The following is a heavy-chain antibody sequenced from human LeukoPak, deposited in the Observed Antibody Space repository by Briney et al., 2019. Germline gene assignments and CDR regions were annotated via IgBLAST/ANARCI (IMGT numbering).Heavy chain of an antibody. CDR2: IWYDGSNK. V-gene: IGHV3-33*01. CDR3: ARGDSSGSLFDY. J-gene: IGHJ4*02. D-gene: IGHD3-22*01. CDR1: GFTFSSYG. Sequence: PGGSLRLSCAASGFTFSSYGMHWVRQAPGKGLEWVAVIWYDGSNKYYADSVKGRFTISRDNSKNTLYLQMNSLRAEDTAVYYCARGDSSGSLFDYWGQGTLVTVSS.